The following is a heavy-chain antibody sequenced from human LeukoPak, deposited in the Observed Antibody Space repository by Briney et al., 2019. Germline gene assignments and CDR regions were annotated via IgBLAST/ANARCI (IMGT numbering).Heavy chain of an antibody. Sequence: PGGSLRLSCAASGFTFSSYFMSWVRQAPGKGLEWVSAISADGDTTYYADSVKGRFTISRDNSKNTLYLHMNSLRAEDTAVYYCANWQSGSRVFFDYWGQGTLVTVSS. V-gene: IGHV3-23*01. CDR1: GFTFSSYF. CDR2: ISADGDTT. CDR3: ANWQSGSRVFFDY. J-gene: IGHJ4*02. D-gene: IGHD1-26*01.